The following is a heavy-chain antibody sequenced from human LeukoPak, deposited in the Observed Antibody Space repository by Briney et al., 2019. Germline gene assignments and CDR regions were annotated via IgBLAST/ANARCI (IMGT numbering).Heavy chain of an antibody. CDR3: TTEVTMVRGVIGVSAFDI. Sequence: GGPLRLSCAASGFTFSNAWMTWVRQAPGKGLEWVGRIKILSEGGTTDYAAPVKGRFTISRDDSKNTLYVQMNSLKTEDTAVYFCTTEVTMVRGVIGVSAFDIWGQGTMVTVSS. D-gene: IGHD3-10*01. CDR1: GFTFSNAW. CDR2: IKILSEGGTT. J-gene: IGHJ3*02. V-gene: IGHV3-15*01.